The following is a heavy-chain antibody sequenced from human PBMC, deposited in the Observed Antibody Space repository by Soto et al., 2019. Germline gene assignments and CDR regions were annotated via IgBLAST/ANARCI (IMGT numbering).Heavy chain of an antibody. CDR1: GFTFSSYA. J-gene: IGHJ6*02. CDR2: ISGSGGST. CDR3: AKDERYPRPGYYYYGMDV. D-gene: IGHD1-1*01. V-gene: IGHV3-23*01. Sequence: EVQLLESGGGLVQPGGSLRLSCAASGFTFSSYAMSWVRQAPGKGLEWVSAISGSGGSTYYADSVNGRFTISRDNSKNTLYMRMNSVRAENTAVYYCAKDERYPRPGYYYYGMDVWVQGTTVTVSS.